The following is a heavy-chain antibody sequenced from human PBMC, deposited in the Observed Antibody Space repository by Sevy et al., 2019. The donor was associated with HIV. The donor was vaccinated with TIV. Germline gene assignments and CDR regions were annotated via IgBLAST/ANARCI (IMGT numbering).Heavy chain of an antibody. CDR1: GFTFSSYS. V-gene: IGHV3-21*01. CDR2: ITSRSSYI. CDR3: ARSWEQQLHDAFDI. Sequence: GGSLRLSCAASGFTFSSYSMNWVRQAPGKGLEWVSSITSRSSYIYYADSVKGRFTISRDNAKNSLYLQMNSLRAGDMAVYYCARSWEQQLHDAFDIWGQGTMVTVSS. D-gene: IGHD6-13*01. J-gene: IGHJ3*02.